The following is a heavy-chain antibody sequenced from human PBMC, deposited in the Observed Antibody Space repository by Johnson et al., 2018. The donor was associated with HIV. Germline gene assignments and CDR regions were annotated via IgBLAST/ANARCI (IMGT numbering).Heavy chain of an antibody. D-gene: IGHD1-1*01. Sequence: QVQLVESGGGLVKPGGSLRLSCAASGFTFSDYYVSWIRQAPGKGLEWVSYISGSGSTIYYTDSVKGRFTISRDNARNSLDLQMQSLRVEDTAVYYCAREGYSGTYFSAFDIWGRGTLVTVSS. CDR1: GFTFSDYY. CDR3: AREGYSGTYFSAFDI. V-gene: IGHV3-11*04. J-gene: IGHJ3*02. CDR2: ISGSGSTI.